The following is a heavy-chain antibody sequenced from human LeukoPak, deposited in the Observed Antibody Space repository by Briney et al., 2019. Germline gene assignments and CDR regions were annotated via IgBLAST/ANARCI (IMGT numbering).Heavy chain of an antibody. CDR3: ARESRTAVADP. J-gene: IGHJ5*02. Sequence: SETLSLTCTVSGGSISSYYWNWIRQPPGKGLEWIGYIYYSGSTNYNPSLKSRVTILVDTSKNQFSLKLSSVTAADTAVYYCARESRTAVADPWGQGTLVTVSS. D-gene: IGHD6-19*01. V-gene: IGHV4-59*01. CDR2: IYYSGST. CDR1: GGSISSYY.